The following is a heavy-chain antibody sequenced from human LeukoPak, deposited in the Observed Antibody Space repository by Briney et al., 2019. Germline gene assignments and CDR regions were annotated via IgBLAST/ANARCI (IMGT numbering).Heavy chain of an antibody. D-gene: IGHD3-10*01. Sequence: ASVKVSCKASGYTFTSYDINWVRQATGQGLEWMGWMNPNSGNTGYAQKFQGRVTMTRNTSISTAYMELSSLRSEHTAVYYCATYGSGSYYKGDFDYWGQGTLVTVSS. J-gene: IGHJ4*02. CDR1: GYTFTSYD. CDR2: MNPNSGNT. CDR3: ATYGSGSYYKGDFDY. V-gene: IGHV1-8*01.